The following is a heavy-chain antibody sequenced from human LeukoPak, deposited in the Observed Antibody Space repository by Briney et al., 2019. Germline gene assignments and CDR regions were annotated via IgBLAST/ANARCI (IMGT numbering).Heavy chain of an antibody. J-gene: IGHJ6*03. D-gene: IGHD3-10*01. CDR3: ARDNEVVPGVYYMDV. CDR2: IKQDGSEK. Sequence: TGGSLRLYCAASGFTFSNYSMTWVRQAPGKGLEWVADIKQDGSEKLYVNSVRGRFTISRDNAKMSLFLQMSSLRAEDTAVYYCARDNEVVPGVYYMDVWGKGTTVTVS. V-gene: IGHV3-7*01. CDR1: GFTFSNYS.